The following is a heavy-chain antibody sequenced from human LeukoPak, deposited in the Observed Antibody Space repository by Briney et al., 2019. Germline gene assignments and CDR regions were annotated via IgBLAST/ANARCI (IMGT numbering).Heavy chain of an antibody. V-gene: IGHV3-23*01. D-gene: IGHD2-2*01. J-gene: IGHJ4*02. CDR2: VSGSGGST. Sequence: GGSLRLSCAASGFTFSSYAMSWVRQAPGKGLEWVSAVSGSGGSTYYADSVKGRFTISRDNSKNPLYLRMNSLRAEDTAVYYCAKSTYWSNPYYFDYWGQGTLVTVSS. CDR3: AKSTYWSNPYYFDY. CDR1: GFTFSSYA.